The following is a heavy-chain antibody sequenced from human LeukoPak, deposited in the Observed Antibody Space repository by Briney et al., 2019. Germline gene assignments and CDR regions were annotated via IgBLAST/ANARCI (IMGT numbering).Heavy chain of an antibody. D-gene: IGHD5-18*01. J-gene: IGHJ3*02. CDR2: IYYSGST. CDR3: ARSEYSYGADAFDI. V-gene: IGHV4-39*07. CDR1: GGSISSSSYY. Sequence: SETLSPTCTVSGGSISSSSYYWGWIRQPPGKGLEWIGSIYYSGSTYYNPSLKSRVTISVDTSKNQFSLKLSSVTAADTAVYYCARSEYSYGADAFDIWGQGTMVTVSS.